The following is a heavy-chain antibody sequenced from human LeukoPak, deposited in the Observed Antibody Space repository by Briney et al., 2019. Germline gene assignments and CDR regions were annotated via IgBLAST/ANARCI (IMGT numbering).Heavy chain of an antibody. J-gene: IGHJ4*02. Sequence: GESLKISCKGSGYTFSSYWIGWVRQMPGKGLDWMGIIYPGDSDTRYSPSLQGQVTISVDTSIGTAYLQLSSLKASDTAIYYCARQNDFRLDYWGEGTLVTVSS. V-gene: IGHV5-51*01. CDR2: IYPGDSDT. D-gene: IGHD3-3*01. CDR3: ARQNDFRLDY. CDR1: GYTFSSYW.